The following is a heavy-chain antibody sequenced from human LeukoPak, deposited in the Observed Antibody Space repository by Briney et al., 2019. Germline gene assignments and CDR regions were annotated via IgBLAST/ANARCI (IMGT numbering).Heavy chain of an antibody. CDR1: GFTVSTKD. Sequence: GGSLRLSCAASGFTVSTKDMSWVRQAPGKGLEWVSVIYSGGSTYYADSVKGRFIISRDNSENTLHLQMNSLRAEDTAVYYCARQLYYDFWSGYYNYWGQGTLVTVSS. V-gene: IGHV3-66*04. D-gene: IGHD3-3*01. CDR2: IYSGGST. CDR3: ARQLYYDFWSGYYNY. J-gene: IGHJ4*02.